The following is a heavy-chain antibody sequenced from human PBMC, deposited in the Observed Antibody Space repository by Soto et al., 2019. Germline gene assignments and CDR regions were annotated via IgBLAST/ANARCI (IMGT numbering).Heavy chain of an antibody. CDR3: ARHSCSGGICYSLFGWFHYGADV. Sequence: PGESLTISCKGSGYRFTDYWIGWVRQRPGKGLEWMGIIYPGDFDTRYNPSFQGQVTISADKSISTAYLQWSSLKASDTATYYCARHSCSGGICYSLFGWFHYGADVWGQGTTVTVSS. CDR1: GYRFTDYW. D-gene: IGHD2-15*01. J-gene: IGHJ6*02. CDR2: IYPGDFDT. V-gene: IGHV5-51*01.